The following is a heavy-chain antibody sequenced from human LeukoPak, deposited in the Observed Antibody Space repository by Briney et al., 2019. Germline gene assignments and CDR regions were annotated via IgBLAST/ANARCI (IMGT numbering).Heavy chain of an antibody. Sequence: GGSLRLSCAASGFTFDDYAMHWVRQAPGKGLEWVSGISWNSGSIGYADSVKGRFTISRDNAKNSLYLQMNSLRAEDTALYYCARTGDYYDSSGYDPGPFDYWGQGTLVTVSP. CDR2: ISWNSGSI. J-gene: IGHJ4*02. D-gene: IGHD3-22*01. V-gene: IGHV3-9*01. CDR1: GFTFDDYA. CDR3: ARTGDYYDSSGYDPGPFDY.